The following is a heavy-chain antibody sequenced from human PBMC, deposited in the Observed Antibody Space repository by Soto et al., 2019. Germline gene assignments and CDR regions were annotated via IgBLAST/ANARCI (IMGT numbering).Heavy chain of an antibody. CDR3: ARAGGYFSYYVDY. J-gene: IGHJ4*02. CDR2: INHSGST. Sequence: PSATLALTCAVYGGSFSGYYWSWIRQPPGKGLEWIGEINHSGSTNYNPSLKSRVTISVDTSKNQFSLKLSSGTAADTAVYYCARAGGYFSYYVDYWGQGTLVPVS. CDR1: GGSFSGYY. V-gene: IGHV4-34*01. D-gene: IGHD3-22*01.